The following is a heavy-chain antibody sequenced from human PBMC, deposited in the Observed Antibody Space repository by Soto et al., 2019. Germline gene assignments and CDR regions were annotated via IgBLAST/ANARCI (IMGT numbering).Heavy chain of an antibody. Sequence: QVQLVESGGGVVQPGRSLRLPCAASGFTFSSYAMHWVRQAPGKGLEWVAVISYDGSNKYYADSVKGRFTISRDNSKNTLYLQMNSLRAEDTAVYYCARDLNWVALDYWGQGTLVTVSS. CDR1: GFTFSSYA. CDR2: ISYDGSNK. D-gene: IGHD2-15*01. V-gene: IGHV3-30-3*01. J-gene: IGHJ4*02. CDR3: ARDLNWVALDY.